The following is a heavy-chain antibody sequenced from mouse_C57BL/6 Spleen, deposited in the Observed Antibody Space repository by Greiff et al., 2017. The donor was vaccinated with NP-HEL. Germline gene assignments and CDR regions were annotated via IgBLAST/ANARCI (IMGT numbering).Heavy chain of an antibody. CDR1: GYTFTSYW. J-gene: IGHJ4*01. D-gene: IGHD1-1*01. CDR3: ASSSRTTVRGYYAMDY. V-gene: IGHV1-53*01. CDR2: INPSNGGT. Sequence: QVQLQQPGTELVKPGASVKLSCKASGYTFTSYWMHWVKQRPGQGLEWIGNINPSNGGTNYNEKFKSKATLTVDKSSSTAYMKLSSLTSEDSAVYYCASSSRTTVRGYYAMDYWGQGTSVTVSS.